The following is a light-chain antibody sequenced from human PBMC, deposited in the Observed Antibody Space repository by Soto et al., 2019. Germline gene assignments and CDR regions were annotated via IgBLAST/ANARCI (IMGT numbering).Light chain of an antibody. CDR3: QQRSNWPYT. CDR2: DAS. V-gene: IGKV3-11*01. CDR1: QSVSSY. Sequence: EIVLTQSPATLSLSPGERATLSCRAGQSVSSYLAWYQQKPGQAPRLLIYDASNRATGIPARFSGSGSGTNFTLTISSLEPEDFAVYYCQQRSNWPYTFGQGTKVDI. J-gene: IGKJ2*01.